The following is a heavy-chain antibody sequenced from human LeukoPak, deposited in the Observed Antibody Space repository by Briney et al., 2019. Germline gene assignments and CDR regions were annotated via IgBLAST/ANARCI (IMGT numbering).Heavy chain of an antibody. CDR2: ISYDGSNK. Sequence: GGSLRLSCAASEFTFSSCAMHWVRQAPGKGLEWVAVISYDGSNKYYADSVKGRFTISRDNSKNTLYLQMNSLGPEDTAVYYCARDLREIAVAGGRFDYWGQGTLVTVSS. V-gene: IGHV3-30-3*01. J-gene: IGHJ4*02. CDR1: EFTFSSCA. D-gene: IGHD6-19*01. CDR3: ARDLREIAVAGGRFDY.